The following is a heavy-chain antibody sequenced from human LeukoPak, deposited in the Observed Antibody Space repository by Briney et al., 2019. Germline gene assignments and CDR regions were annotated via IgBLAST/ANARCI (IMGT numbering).Heavy chain of an antibody. CDR2: IKQDGSEK. Sequence: GGSLRLSCAASGFTFSSNWMSWVRQAPGKWLEWVANIKQDGSEKYYVDSVKGRFTISRDNAKNSLYLQMNSLRAEDTAVYYCARIYDEDAFDIWGQGTMVTVSS. J-gene: IGHJ3*02. CDR1: GFTFSSNW. D-gene: IGHD3-3*01. CDR3: ARIYDEDAFDI. V-gene: IGHV3-7*01.